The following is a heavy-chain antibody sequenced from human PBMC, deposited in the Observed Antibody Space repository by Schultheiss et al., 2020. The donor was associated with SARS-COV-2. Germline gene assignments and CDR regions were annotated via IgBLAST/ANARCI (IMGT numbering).Heavy chain of an antibody. J-gene: IGHJ6*02. D-gene: IGHD3-22*01. CDR3: AREHYYDSSGYIRYGMDV. V-gene: IGHV4-59*12. CDR1: GGSISSYY. Sequence: SETLSLTCTVSGGSISSYYWSWIRQPPGKGLEWIGYIYYSGSTNYNPSLKSRVTISVDTSKNQFSLQLNSVTPEDTAVYYCAREHYYDSSGYIRYGMDVWGQGTTVTVSS. CDR2: IYYSGST.